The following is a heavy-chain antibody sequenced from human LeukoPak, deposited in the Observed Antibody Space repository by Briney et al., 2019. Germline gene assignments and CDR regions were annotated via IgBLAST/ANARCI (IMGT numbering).Heavy chain of an antibody. CDR2: IYPGDSDT. D-gene: IGHD1-26*01. Sequence: GESLKISCKGSGYSFTSYWIGWVRQMPGKGLEWMGIIYPGDSDTRYSPSFQGQVTISADKSISTAYLQWSSLKASDTAMYYCARQAPGEWELLGYFDYWGQGTLVTVSS. J-gene: IGHJ4*02. CDR1: GYSFTSYW. CDR3: ARQAPGEWELLGYFDY. V-gene: IGHV5-51*01.